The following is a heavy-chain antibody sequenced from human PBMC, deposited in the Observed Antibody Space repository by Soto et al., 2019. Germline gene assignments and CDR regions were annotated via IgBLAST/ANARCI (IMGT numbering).Heavy chain of an antibody. D-gene: IGHD3-10*01. CDR3: ARAFYGSGSYSLDY. CDR2: TRNRANGYTT. Sequence: DHYMDWVRQAPAKGLEWVGRTRNRANGYTTEYAASVKGRFTISRDDSKNSLYLQMNSLKTDDTAVYYCARAFYGSGSYSLDYWGQGALVTVSS. V-gene: IGHV3-72*01. CDR1: DHY. J-gene: IGHJ4*02.